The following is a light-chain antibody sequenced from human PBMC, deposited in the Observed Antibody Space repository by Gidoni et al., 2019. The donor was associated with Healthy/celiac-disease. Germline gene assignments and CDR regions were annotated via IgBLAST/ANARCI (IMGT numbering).Light chain of an antibody. V-gene: IGKV1-6*01. CDR1: QGSRND. Sequence: AIQMTQSPSSLSASVGDRVTITCRASQGSRNDLGWYQQKPWKAPKLLIYAASSLQSGVPSRFSGSGSCTDFTLTISSLQPEDFVTYYCLQDYNYPLTFGGGTKVEIK. J-gene: IGKJ4*01. CDR3: LQDYNYPLT. CDR2: AAS.